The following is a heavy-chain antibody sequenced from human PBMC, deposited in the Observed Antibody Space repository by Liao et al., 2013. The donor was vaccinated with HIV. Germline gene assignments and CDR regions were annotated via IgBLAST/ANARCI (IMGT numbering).Heavy chain of an antibody. J-gene: IGHJ6*03. CDR1: GGSFSDYY. D-gene: IGHD5-24*01. CDR2: INHTGST. Sequence: QVLLQQWGAGLLKPSETLSLTCAVYGGSFSDYYWTWIRQPPGKGLEWIGEINHTGSTNYNPSLKSRVTISLDTSKNQFSLKLSSVTAADTAVYYCARGQGGSGYNWGIHYYYYYMDVWGKGTTVTVSS. CDR3: ARGQGGSGYNWGIHYYYYYMDV. V-gene: IGHV4-34*01.